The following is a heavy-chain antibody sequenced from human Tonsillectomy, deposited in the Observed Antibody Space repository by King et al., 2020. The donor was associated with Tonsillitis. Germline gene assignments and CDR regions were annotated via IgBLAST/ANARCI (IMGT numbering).Heavy chain of an antibody. CDR2: ISGSGGIT. J-gene: IGHJ4*02. CDR1: GFTFNNYA. D-gene: IGHD2/OR15-2a*01. V-gene: IGHV3-23*04. Sequence: VQLVESGGGLVQPGGSLRLSCAASGFTFNNYAMNWVRQAPGKGLEWVSAISGSGGITYYGDSVKGRFTISRDNSKNTLYLQMSSLRAEDTAVYYCAKDRPQNTWGGAIRHSDYWGRGTLVTVSS. CDR3: AKDRPQNTWGGAIRHSDY.